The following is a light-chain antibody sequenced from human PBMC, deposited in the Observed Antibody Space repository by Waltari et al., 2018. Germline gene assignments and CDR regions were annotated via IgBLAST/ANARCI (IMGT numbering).Light chain of an antibody. CDR3: QAWDSSTVYVV. Sequence: SYELTQPPSVSVSPGQTASITCSGHKLGDKYACWYQQKPGQSPVLVIYQDSKRPSGIPERFSGSNSGNTATLTISGTQAMDEADYYCQAWDSSTVYVVFGGGTKLTVL. CDR1: KLGDKY. J-gene: IGLJ2*01. CDR2: QDS. V-gene: IGLV3-1*01.